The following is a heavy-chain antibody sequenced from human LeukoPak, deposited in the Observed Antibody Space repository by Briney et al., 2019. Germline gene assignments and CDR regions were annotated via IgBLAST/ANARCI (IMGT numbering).Heavy chain of an antibody. D-gene: IGHD5-24*01. CDR2: IYYSGST. V-gene: IGHV4-31*03. Sequence: SETLSLTCPVSTGSISSGVYYWSWIRQHPGKGLEWIGYIYYSGSTYYNPSLKSRVTMSVDTSKNQFSLKLSSVTAADTAVYYCARGVRWLQLSYFDYWGQGTLVTVSS. CDR3: ARGVRWLQLSYFDY. J-gene: IGHJ4*02. CDR1: TGSISSGVYY.